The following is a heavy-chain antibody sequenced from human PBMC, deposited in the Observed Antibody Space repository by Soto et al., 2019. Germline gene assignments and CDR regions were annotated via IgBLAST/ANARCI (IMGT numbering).Heavy chain of an antibody. V-gene: IGHV5-10-1*01. J-gene: IGHJ6*02. CDR3: ARLPVAAAGTDYYYGMDV. CDR1: GYSFTSYW. Sequence: GESLKISCKGSGYSFTSYWISWVRQMPGKGLEWMGRIDPSDSYTNYSPSFQGHVTISADKSISTAYLQWSSLKASDTAMYYCARLPVAAAGTDYYYGMDVWGQGTTVTVS. D-gene: IGHD6-13*01. CDR2: IDPSDSYT.